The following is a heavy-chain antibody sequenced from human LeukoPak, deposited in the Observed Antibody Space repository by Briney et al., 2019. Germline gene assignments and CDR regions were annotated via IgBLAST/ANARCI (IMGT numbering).Heavy chain of an antibody. J-gene: IGHJ4*02. CDR1: GVSMTSYY. CDR2: IYYSGST. Sequence: SETLSLTCSVSGVSMTSYYWMWIRQPPGKGLEWIGYIYYSGSTNYNPSLKSRVTISVDTSKNQFSLKLSSVTAADTAVYYCARGPRSNSWYDYYFDYWGQGTLVTVSS. D-gene: IGHD6-13*01. V-gene: IGHV4-59*01. CDR3: ARGPRSNSWYDYYFDY.